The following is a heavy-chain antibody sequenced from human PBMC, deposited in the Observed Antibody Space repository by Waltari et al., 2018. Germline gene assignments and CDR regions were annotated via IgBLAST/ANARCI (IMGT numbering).Heavy chain of an antibody. CDR3: ARNPNPFYYDSPCDL. CDR1: GFTLPSYG. J-gene: IGHJ3*01. D-gene: IGHD3-22*01. Sequence: VQLVQSESAVKKPGASVKVSCKTSGFTLPSYGFTWVRKAPGQGLEWIGWVSVNTGATNYAQEFRDRVTMTTDTSTNTVYMELRTLRSDDTALYYCARNPNPFYYDSPCDLWGQGTELTVSS. CDR2: VSVNTGAT. V-gene: IGHV1-18*01.